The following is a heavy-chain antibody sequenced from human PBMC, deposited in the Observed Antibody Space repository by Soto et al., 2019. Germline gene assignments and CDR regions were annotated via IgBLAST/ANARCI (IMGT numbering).Heavy chain of an antibody. Sequence: RLSCAASGFTFSSYAMHWVRQAPGKGLEWVALISYDGSNKYFGDSVKGRFTISRDNSKNTLYLQMNSLRAEDTAVYYCARDRASSFIGATATLFDYWGQGTLVTVSS. CDR3: ARDRASSFIGATATLFDY. CDR1: GFTFSSYA. V-gene: IGHV3-30-3*01. D-gene: IGHD2-15*01. CDR2: ISYDGSNK. J-gene: IGHJ4*02.